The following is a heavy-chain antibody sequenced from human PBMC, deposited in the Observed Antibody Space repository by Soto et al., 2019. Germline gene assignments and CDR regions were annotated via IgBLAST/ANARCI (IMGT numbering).Heavy chain of an antibody. D-gene: IGHD6-13*01. CDR2: ISGSGGST. V-gene: IGHV3-23*01. CDR3: AKDRSGAAAKYNWFDP. J-gene: IGHJ5*02. Sequence: GGSLRLSCAASGFTFSSYAMSWVRQAPGKGLEWVSAISGSGGSTYYADSVKGRFTISRGNSKNTLYLQMNSLRAEDTAVYYCAKDRSGAAAKYNWFDPWGQGTLVTVSS. CDR1: GFTFSSYA.